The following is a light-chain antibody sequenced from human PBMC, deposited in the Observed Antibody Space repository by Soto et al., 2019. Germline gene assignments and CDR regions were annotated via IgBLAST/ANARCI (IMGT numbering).Light chain of an antibody. V-gene: IGKV3-20*01. Sequence: EIVLTQSPGTLSLSPGERATLSCRASQTVSSSFLAWYQQTPGQAPRLLIYAASSRATGIPDRFSGSGSGTDFTLTISRLEPEDFAVYYCQQYSSSWTFGQGTKVDIK. CDR1: QTVSSSF. CDR3: QQYSSSWT. J-gene: IGKJ1*01. CDR2: AAS.